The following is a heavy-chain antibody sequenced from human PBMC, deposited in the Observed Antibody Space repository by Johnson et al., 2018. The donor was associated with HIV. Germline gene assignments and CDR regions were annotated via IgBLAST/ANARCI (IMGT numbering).Heavy chain of an antibody. CDR1: GFTFSSYA. V-gene: IGHV3-48*02. CDR3: ARTMGYCSGGSCPDAFDI. CDR2: ISTTGTTI. Sequence: VQLVESGGGVVRPGGSLRLSCAASGFTFSSYAMHWVRQPPGKGLECVSGISTTGTTIYYAESVKGRFTISRDNPKNSLYLQMNSLRDEDTALYDCARTMGYCSGGSCPDAFDIWGQGTMVTVSS. J-gene: IGHJ3*02. D-gene: IGHD2-15*01.